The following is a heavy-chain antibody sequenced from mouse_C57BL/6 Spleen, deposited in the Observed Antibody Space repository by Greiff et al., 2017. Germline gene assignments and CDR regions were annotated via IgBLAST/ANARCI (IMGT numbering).Heavy chain of an antibody. J-gene: IGHJ1*03. CDR1: GFNIKDYY. CDR3: ARRSNYGYFEV. D-gene: IGHD2-5*01. CDR2: IDPEDGDT. V-gene: IGHV14-2*01. Sequence: EVQLQQSGAELVKPGASVKLSCTASGFNIKDYYMHWVKQRTEQGLEWIGRIDPEDGDTKYDPKFQGKATITADTSSNTAYLQLSSLTSDDTAVYYCARRSNYGYFEVWGTGTTVTVSA.